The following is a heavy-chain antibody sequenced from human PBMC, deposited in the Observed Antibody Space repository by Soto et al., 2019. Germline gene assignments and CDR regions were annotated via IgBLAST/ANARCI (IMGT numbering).Heavy chain of an antibody. Sequence: QVQLVESGGGVVQPGRSLRLSCAASGFSFSSYGIHWVRQAPGKGLEWVALISNDGGDKNFADSVKGRFTVSRDNSRNTVYLEMTCLRSAEMAVYYCASRRHVRFSGWYHFDSWGHGPLVTVSS. CDR1: GFSFSSYG. CDR2: ISNDGGDK. J-gene: IGHJ4*01. V-gene: IGHV3-33*01. CDR3: ASRRHVRFSGWYHFDS. D-gene: IGHD6-19*01.